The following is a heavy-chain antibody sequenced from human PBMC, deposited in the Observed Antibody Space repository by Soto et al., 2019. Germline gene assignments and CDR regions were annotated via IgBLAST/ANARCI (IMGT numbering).Heavy chain of an antibody. Sequence: SVKVSCKASGGTFSSYAISWVRQAPGQGLEWMGGIIPIFGTANYAQKFQGRVTITADESTSTAYMELSSLRSEDTAVYYCARDRVLWFGELSFYYYGMDVWGQGTTVTVSS. CDR3: ARDRVLWFGELSFYYYGMDV. V-gene: IGHV1-69*13. D-gene: IGHD3-10*01. CDR2: IIPIFGTA. J-gene: IGHJ6*02. CDR1: GGTFSSYA.